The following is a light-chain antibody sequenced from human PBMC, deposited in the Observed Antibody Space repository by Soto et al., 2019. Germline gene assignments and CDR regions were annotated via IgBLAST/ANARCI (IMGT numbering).Light chain of an antibody. CDR3: QQYNNWPLT. J-gene: IGKJ4*01. Sequence: EIVMTQSPATLSVSPGERATLSCRASQSVSSNLAWYQQKPGQAPRLLIYGSSTRATGTPARFSGSGSGTDFTLTISSLQSEDFAVYYCQQYNNWPLTFGGGTKVDIK. CDR2: GSS. V-gene: IGKV3-15*01. CDR1: QSVSSN.